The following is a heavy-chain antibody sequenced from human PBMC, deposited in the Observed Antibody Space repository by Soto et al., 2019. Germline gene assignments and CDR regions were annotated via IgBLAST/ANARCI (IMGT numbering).Heavy chain of an antibody. CDR3: AKERTAVRVTYFDY. J-gene: IGHJ4*02. CDR1: GFTFSSYG. Sequence: SGGSLRLSCAASGFTFSSYGMHWVRQAPGKGLEWVAVISYDGSNKYYADSVKGRFTISRDNSKNTLYLQMNSLRAEDTAVYYCAKERTAVRVTYFDYWGQGTLVTVSS. D-gene: IGHD3-10*01. CDR2: ISYDGSNK. V-gene: IGHV3-30*18.